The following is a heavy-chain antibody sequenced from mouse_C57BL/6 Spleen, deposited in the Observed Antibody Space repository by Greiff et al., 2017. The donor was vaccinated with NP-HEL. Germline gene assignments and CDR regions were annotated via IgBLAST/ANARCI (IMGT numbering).Heavy chain of an antibody. CDR2: INYDGSST. V-gene: IGHV5-16*01. CDR3: AREDLYAMDY. J-gene: IGHJ4*01. CDR1: GFTFSDYY. Sequence: DVKLVESEGGLVQPGSSMKLSCTASGFTFSDYYMAWVRQVPEKGLEWVANINYDGSSTYYLDSLKSRFIISRDNAKNILYLQMSSLKSEDTATYYCAREDLYAMDYWGQGTSVTVSS.